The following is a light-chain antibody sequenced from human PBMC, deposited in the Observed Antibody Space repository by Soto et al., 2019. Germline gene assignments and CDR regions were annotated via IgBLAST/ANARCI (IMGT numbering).Light chain of an antibody. CDR3: QHRRTWPILT. J-gene: IGKJ4*01. V-gene: IGKV3-11*01. CDR2: YAA. CDR1: QTVSRY. Sequence: VLTQSPATLSLSPGERATLSCRASQTVSRYLAWYQQKPGQAPRLLIYYAANRASGIPARFSGSGSGTDYTLTISSLEPEDFAGYYCQHRRTWPILTFGGGTKVEI.